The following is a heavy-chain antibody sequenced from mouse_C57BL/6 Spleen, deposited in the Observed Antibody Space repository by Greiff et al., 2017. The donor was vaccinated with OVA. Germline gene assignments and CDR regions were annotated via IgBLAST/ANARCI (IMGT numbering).Heavy chain of an antibody. V-gene: IGHV5-4*01. J-gene: IGHJ2*01. Sequence: EVQVVESGGGLVRPGGSRKLSCAASGFTFSSYAMSWVRQTPEKRLAWVATISDGGSYTYYPDNVKGRFTISRDNAKNNLYLQMSHLKSEDTAMYYCARDHWGFDYWGQGTTLTVSS. D-gene: IGHD4-1*01. CDR1: GFTFSSYA. CDR3: ARDHWGFDY. CDR2: ISDGGSYT.